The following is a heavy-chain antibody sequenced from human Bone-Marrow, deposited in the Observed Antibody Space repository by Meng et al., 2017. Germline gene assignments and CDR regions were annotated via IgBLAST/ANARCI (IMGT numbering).Heavy chain of an antibody. CDR1: GYTFTSYG. CDR2: ISAYNGNT. J-gene: IGHJ6*02. Sequence: ASVKVSWKASGYTFTSYGISWVRQAPGQGLEWMGWISAYNGNTNYAQKLQGRVTMTTDTSTSTAYMELRSLRSDDTAVYYCARDDILTGSNGMDVWGQGTTVTVSS. D-gene: IGHD3-9*01. V-gene: IGHV1-18*01. CDR3: ARDDILTGSNGMDV.